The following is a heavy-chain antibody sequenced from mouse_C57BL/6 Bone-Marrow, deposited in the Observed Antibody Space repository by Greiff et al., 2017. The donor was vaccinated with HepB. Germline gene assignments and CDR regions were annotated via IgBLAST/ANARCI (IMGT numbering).Heavy chain of an antibody. CDR1: GFTFSSYA. J-gene: IGHJ2*01. V-gene: IGHV5-4*01. CDR3: ARSHYYGSSYDYFDY. D-gene: IGHD1-1*01. Sequence: EVQRVESGGGLVKPGGSLKLSCAASGFTFSSYAMSWVRQTPEKRLEWVATISDGGSYTYYPDNVKGRFTISRDNAKNNLYLQMSHLKSEDTAMYYCARSHYYGSSYDYFDYWGQGTTLTVSS. CDR2: ISDGGSYT.